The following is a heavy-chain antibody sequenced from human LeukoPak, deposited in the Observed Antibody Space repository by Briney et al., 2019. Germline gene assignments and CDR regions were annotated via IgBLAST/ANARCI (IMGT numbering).Heavy chain of an antibody. D-gene: IGHD1-14*01. CDR1: GFTFTMFG. CDR2: IWFDGSKT. J-gene: IGHJ6*04. Sequence: GRSLRLSCAASGFTFTMFGIHWVRQAPGKGLEWVSVIWFDGSKTYYADSVKGRFTISRDTSKNTVFLQMNSLRAEDTAVYYCVRDTGYNKYGMDVWGKGTTVTVSS. CDR3: VRDTGYNKYGMDV. V-gene: IGHV3-33*01.